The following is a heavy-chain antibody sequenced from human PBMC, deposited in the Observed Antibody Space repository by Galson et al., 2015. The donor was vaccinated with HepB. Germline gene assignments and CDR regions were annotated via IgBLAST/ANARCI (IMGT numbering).Heavy chain of an antibody. Sequence: SLRLSCAASGFIFSDYYMTWIRQAPGKGLEWVSYISSSGSYTNYADSVKGRFTISRDSAKNSLYLQMSSLTAEDTAVYYCARVPARLGYFDYWGQGTLVTVSS. CDR3: ARVPARLGYFDY. J-gene: IGHJ4*02. D-gene: IGHD3-16*01. CDR1: GFIFSDYY. V-gene: IGHV3-11*06. CDR2: ISSSGSYT.